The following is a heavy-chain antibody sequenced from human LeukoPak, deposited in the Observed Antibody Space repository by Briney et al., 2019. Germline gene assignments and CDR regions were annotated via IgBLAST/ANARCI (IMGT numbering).Heavy chain of an antibody. D-gene: IGHD6-13*01. CDR2: ISGSGGST. CDR1: GFTFSNYA. V-gene: IGHV3-23*01. CDR3: ARAGARAAGEAYYFDY. Sequence: GGSLRLSCAASGFTFSNYAMSWVRQAPGKGLEWVSTISGSGGSTYYADSVKGRFTISRDNSKNTLYLQMNSLRAEDTAVYYCARAGARAAGEAYYFDYWGQGTLVTVSS. J-gene: IGHJ4*02.